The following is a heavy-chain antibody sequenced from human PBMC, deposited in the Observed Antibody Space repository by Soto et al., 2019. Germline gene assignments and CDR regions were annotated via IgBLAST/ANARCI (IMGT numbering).Heavy chain of an antibody. CDR3: ARWLQAKFDY. J-gene: IGHJ4*02. Sequence: SETLSLTCTVSGGSISSYYWSWIRQPPGKGLEWIGYIYYSGSTNYNPSLKSRVTISVDTSKNQFSLKLSSVTAADTAVYYCARWLQAKFDYWGQGTLVTVSS. V-gene: IGHV4-59*01. CDR2: IYYSGST. CDR1: GGSISSYY. D-gene: IGHD5-12*01.